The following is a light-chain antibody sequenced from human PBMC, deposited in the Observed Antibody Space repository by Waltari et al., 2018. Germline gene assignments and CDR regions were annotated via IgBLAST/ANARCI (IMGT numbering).Light chain of an antibody. CDR2: LNADGSH. CDR3: QTWTTGIYAL. V-gene: IGLV4-69*01. J-gene: IGLJ7*01. Sequence: QPVLTQSPSASASLGASAKLTCSLSSGHSNYAIAWHQQRQGKAPQFLMRLNADGSHTKGDGVPDRFSGSSSGTERFLSISNVQSEDEADYYCQTWTTGIYALFGGGTRLTVL. CDR1: SGHSNYA.